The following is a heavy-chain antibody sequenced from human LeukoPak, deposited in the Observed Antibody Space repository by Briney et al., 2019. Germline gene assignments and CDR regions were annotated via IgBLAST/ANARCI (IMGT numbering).Heavy chain of an antibody. D-gene: IGHD3-3*01. V-gene: IGHV3-48*03. CDR3: ARKYYDFWSGHDPTFDY. J-gene: IGHJ4*02. CDR1: GFTFNNYD. Sequence: GGSLRLSCTASGFTFNNYDMSWVRQAPGQGLEWVSYISSSGVTTYSADSVKGRFTISRDNAKNTLYLQMNSLRDEDTAVYYCARKYYDFWSGHDPTFDYWGQGTLVTVSS. CDR2: ISSSGVTT.